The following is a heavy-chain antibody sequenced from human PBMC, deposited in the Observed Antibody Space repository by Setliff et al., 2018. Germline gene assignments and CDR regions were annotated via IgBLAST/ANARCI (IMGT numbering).Heavy chain of an antibody. CDR3: ARVTDFGYCSGGSCPPQNWFDP. Sequence: PSETLSLTCAVYGGSFSNYYWSWIRQPPGKGLEWLGEVSHSGSTYYNPSLKSRVTISVDTSKNQFSLKLSSVTAADTAVYYCARVTDFGYCSGGSCPPQNWFDPWGQGTLVTVSS. D-gene: IGHD2-15*01. J-gene: IGHJ5*02. CDR2: VSHSGST. CDR1: GGSFSNYY. V-gene: IGHV4-34*01.